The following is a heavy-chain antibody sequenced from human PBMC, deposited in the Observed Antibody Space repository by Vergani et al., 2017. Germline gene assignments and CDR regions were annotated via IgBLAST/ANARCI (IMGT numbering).Heavy chain of an antibody. CDR3: ATKSCGTPGCQIGYFRE. Sequence: QVQLVESGGGVVQPGRSLRLSCAASGFTFSSSGMHWVRQAPGKGLEWVSHIYSGDETYYADSVKGRVTISRDTSKNTLHLQINNLRVEDTAVYYCATKSCGTPGCQIGYFREWGQGTLVTVSS. D-gene: IGHD1-1*01. CDR2: IYSGDET. CDR1: GFTFSSSG. V-gene: IGHV3-NL1*01. J-gene: IGHJ1*01.